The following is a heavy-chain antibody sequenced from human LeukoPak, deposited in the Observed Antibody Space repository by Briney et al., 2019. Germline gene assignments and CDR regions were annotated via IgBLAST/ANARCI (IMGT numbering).Heavy chain of an antibody. V-gene: IGHV4-30-2*01. CDR2: IYHSGST. Sequence: SETLSLTCTVSGGSISSGGYYWSWIRQPPGKGLEWIGYIYHSGSTYYNPSLKSRVTISVDRSKNQFSLKLSSVTAADTAVYYCARDYLTEARQEDYFDYWGQRTLVTVSS. CDR1: GGSISSGGYY. CDR3: ARDYLTEARQEDYFDY. D-gene: IGHD6-6*01. J-gene: IGHJ4*02.